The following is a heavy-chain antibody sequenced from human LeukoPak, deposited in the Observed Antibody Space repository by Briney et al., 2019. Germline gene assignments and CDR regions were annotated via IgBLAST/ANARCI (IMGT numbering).Heavy chain of an antibody. D-gene: IGHD3-9*01. CDR2: IKQDGGEK. J-gene: IGHJ1*01. Sequence: PGASLRLSCAASGFTFSSYAMSWVRQAPGKGLEWVASIKQDGGEKRYVDSVKGRFTISRDNTENSLYLQMNSLGAEDTALYYCARVRLANTPEFFQHWGQGTLVTVSS. CDR3: ARVRLANTPEFFQH. V-gene: IGHV3-7*03. CDR1: GFTFSSYA.